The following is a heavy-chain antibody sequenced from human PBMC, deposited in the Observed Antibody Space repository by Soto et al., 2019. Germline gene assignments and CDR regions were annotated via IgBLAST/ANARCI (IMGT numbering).Heavy chain of an antibody. CDR3: AKEGFSGSYHDS. Sequence: RASVKVSCKASGGTLNNYVISWVRQAPGQGLEWMGYIIPMVGSTKFAQRFQGRLTITADGSASTAYMELSSLTSEDTAVYYCAKEGFSGSYHDSWGQGTLVTV. V-gene: IGHV1-69*13. D-gene: IGHD1-26*01. CDR1: GGTLNNYV. CDR2: IIPMVGST. J-gene: IGHJ5*01.